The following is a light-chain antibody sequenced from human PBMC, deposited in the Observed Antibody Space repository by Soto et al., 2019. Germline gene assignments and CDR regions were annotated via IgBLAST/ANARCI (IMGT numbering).Light chain of an antibody. CDR1: QSVGSNY. CDR2: GAS. Sequence: ILLTHFPDPLYLSPGEIATPSCRASQSVGSNYLAWYQQRPGQPPSLLIFGASHRAPDIPDRFSGSGSGTDFTLTISSLEPEDFAVYYCQHYGTSPSTFGRGTKVDIK. V-gene: IGKV3-20*01. CDR3: QHYGTSPST. J-gene: IGKJ1*01.